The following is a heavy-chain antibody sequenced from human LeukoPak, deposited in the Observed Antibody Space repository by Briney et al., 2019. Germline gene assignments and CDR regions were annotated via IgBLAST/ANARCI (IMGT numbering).Heavy chain of an antibody. V-gene: IGHV4-4*02. Sequence: PSETLSLTCAVSGDSITSSRWWNWVRQAPGKGLEWIGETHHGGSTNYNLSLKSRVTISVDKSKNQFSLKMNSVTAADTAVYYCARSRSTTTYYGMDVWGQGTTVTVSS. J-gene: IGHJ6*02. CDR3: ARSRSTTTYYGMDV. D-gene: IGHD2-2*01. CDR2: THHGGST. CDR1: GDSITSSRW.